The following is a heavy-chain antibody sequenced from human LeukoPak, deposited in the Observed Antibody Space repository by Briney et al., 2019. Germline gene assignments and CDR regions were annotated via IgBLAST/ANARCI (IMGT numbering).Heavy chain of an antibody. D-gene: IGHD2-2*01. V-gene: IGHV4-59*01. CDR1: GDSISSYY. CDR2: IYYSGST. J-gene: IGHJ4*02. Sequence: SETLSLTCTVSGDSISSYYWSWIRQPPGKGLEWIGYIYYSGSTNYNPSLKSRVTISVDTSKNQFSLKLSSVTAADTAVYYCARDHCSSTSCYFDDWGQGTLVTVSS. CDR3: ARDHCSSTSCYFDD.